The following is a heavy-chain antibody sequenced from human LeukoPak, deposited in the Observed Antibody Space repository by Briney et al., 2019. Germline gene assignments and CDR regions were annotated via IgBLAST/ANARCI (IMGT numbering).Heavy chain of an antibody. Sequence: ASVKVSCKASGGTFSSYAISWVRQAPGQGLEWMGGIIPIFGTANYAQKFQGRVTMTTDTSTSTAYMELRSLRSDDTAVYYCARVGGSYYDTNWYFDLWGRGTLVTVSS. J-gene: IGHJ2*01. D-gene: IGHD1-26*01. CDR1: GGTFSSYA. CDR3: ARVGGSYYDTNWYFDL. V-gene: IGHV1-69*05. CDR2: IIPIFGTA.